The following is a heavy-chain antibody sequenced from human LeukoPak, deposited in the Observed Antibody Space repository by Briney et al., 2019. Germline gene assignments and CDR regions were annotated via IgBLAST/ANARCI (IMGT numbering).Heavy chain of an antibody. CDR3: ARAIAVAWFDP. D-gene: IGHD6-19*01. Sequence: GASVKVSRKASGYTFTSYDISWVRQAPGQGLEWMGWISAYNGNTNYVQKLQGRITMTTDTSTSTAYMELRSLRSDDTAMYYCARAIAVAWFDPWGQGTLVTVSS. J-gene: IGHJ5*02. CDR1: GYTFTSYD. V-gene: IGHV1-18*01. CDR2: ISAYNGNT.